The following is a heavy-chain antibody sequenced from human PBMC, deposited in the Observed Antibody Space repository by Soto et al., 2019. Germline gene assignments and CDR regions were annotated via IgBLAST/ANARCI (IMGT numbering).Heavy chain of an antibody. D-gene: IGHD3-10*01. CDR2: ISSSSSTI. V-gene: IGHV3-48*02. Sequence: PGGSLRLSCAASGFTFSSYSMNWVRQAPGKGLEWVSYISSSSSTIYYADSVKGRFTISRDNAKNSLYLQMNSLRDEDTAVYYCARGGVRGVTSQSGNYYGVDVWGQGTTVTVSS. J-gene: IGHJ6*02. CDR3: ARGGVRGVTSQSGNYYGVDV. CDR1: GFTFSSYS.